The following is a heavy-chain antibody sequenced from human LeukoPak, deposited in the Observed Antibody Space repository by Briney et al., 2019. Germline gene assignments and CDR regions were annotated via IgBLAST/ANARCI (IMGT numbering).Heavy chain of an antibody. D-gene: IGHD3-10*01. Sequence: GGSLRLSCAASGFTFSSYAMSWVRQAPGKGLEWVSAISGSGGSTYYADSVKGRFTISRDNSKNTLYLQMNSLRAEDTAVYYCAKGFVPEEWVGSRFGDSFYYYYGMDVWGQGTTVTVSS. J-gene: IGHJ6*02. CDR1: GFTFSSYA. CDR3: AKGFVPEEWVGSRFGDSFYYYYGMDV. CDR2: ISGSGGST. V-gene: IGHV3-23*01.